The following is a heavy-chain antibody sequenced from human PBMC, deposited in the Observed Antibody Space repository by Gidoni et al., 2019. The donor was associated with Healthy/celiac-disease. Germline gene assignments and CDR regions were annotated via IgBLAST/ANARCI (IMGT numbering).Heavy chain of an antibody. V-gene: IGHV3-23*01. CDR1: ALTFSSHA. Sequence: ELQPLESGGGLVHSGGSLRLSSAASALTFSSHAMSWVRPAPGKGLEWVSAISGSGGSTYYADSVKGRFTISRDNSKNTLYLQMNSLRAEDTAVYYCAKSFMYQLISGHDYWGQGTLVTVSS. J-gene: IGHJ4*02. D-gene: IGHD2-2*01. CDR2: ISGSGGST. CDR3: AKSFMYQLISGHDY.